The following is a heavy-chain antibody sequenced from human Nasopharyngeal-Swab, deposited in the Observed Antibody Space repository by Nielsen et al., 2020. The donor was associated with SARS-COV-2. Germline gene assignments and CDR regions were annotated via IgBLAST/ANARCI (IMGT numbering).Heavy chain of an antibody. CDR1: GFTFDDYT. V-gene: IGHV3-43*01. CDR2: ISWDGGST. CDR3: AKDAGLWQWLAD. Sequence: GESLKISCAASGFTFDDYTMHWVRQAPGKGLEWVSLISWDGGSTYYADSVKGRFTISRDNSKNSLYLQMNSLRTEDTALHYCAKDAGLWQWLADWGQGTLVTVSS. J-gene: IGHJ4*02. D-gene: IGHD6-19*01.